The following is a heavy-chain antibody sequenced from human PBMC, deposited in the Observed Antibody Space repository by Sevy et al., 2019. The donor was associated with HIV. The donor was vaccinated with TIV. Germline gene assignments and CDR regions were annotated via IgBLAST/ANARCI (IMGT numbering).Heavy chain of an antibody. CDR2: IRYDGSNK. Sequence: GGSLRLSCAASGFIFSNYAMHWVRQAPGQGLEWLAFIRYDGSNKHYADSVKARFTISRDNSKNTLYLQMNSLRTEDTAGYYCAKVRYCSSASCHSSAADRAFYYSYYGVDVWGQGTTVTVSS. D-gene: IGHD2-2*01. CDR3: AKVRYCSSASCHSSAADRAFYYSYYGVDV. V-gene: IGHV3-30*02. CDR1: GFIFSNYA. J-gene: IGHJ6*02.